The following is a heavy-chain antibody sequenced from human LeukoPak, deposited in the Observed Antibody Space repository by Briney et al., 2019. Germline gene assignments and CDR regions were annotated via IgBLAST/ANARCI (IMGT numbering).Heavy chain of an antibody. V-gene: IGHV4-59*08. CDR2: IYYSGNT. Sequence: SETLSVTCTVSGGSISSYYWSWIRQPPGKGLEWIGYIYYSGNTNYNPSLKSRVTISVDTSKNQFSLNLSSVTAADTAIYYCARGGVNWNYDYWGQGTLVTVSS. J-gene: IGHJ4*02. CDR3: ARGGVNWNYDY. CDR1: GGSISSYY. D-gene: IGHD1-7*01.